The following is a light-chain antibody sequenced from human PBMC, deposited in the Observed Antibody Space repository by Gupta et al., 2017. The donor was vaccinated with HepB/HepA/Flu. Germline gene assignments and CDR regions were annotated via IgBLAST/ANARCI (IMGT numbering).Light chain of an antibody. V-gene: IGKV3-15*01. CDR2: GAS. Sequence: EIVMTQSPATLSVSPGERATLSCRASQSVSSNLAWYQQKPGQAPRLLIYGASTRATGIPARFSGSGSVTEFTLTIGSLQSEDFAVYYCQHYNNWPPWTFGQGTKVDIK. CDR1: QSVSSN. CDR3: QHYNNWPPWT. J-gene: IGKJ1*01.